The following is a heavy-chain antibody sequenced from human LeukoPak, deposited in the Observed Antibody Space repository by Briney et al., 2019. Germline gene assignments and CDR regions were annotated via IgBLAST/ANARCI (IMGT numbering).Heavy chain of an antibody. Sequence: PSETLSLTCTVSGYSIRSGYHWDWIRQPPGKGLEWIGSIYHSGSTYYNPSLKSRVAISVDTSMNQFSLKLTSVTAADTAVYYCARVNWNPDYWGQGTLVTVSS. V-gene: IGHV4-38-2*02. J-gene: IGHJ4*02. CDR3: ARVNWNPDY. CDR1: GYSIRSGYH. D-gene: IGHD1-1*01. CDR2: IYHSGST.